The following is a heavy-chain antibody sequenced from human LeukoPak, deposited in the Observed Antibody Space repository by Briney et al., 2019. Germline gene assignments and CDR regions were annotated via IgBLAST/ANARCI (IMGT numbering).Heavy chain of an antibody. D-gene: IGHD1-1*01. CDR1: GWSFSGYY. CDR2: INHSGST. J-gene: IGHJ6*02. V-gene: IGHV4-34*01. CDR3: AIVLQGDRYDYSMDV. Sequence: SETLSLTCAVYGWSFSGYYWSWIRQPPGKGLEWIWEINHSGSTNYNPSLKSRVTISVDTSKHQFSLKLSSVAAADAAVYYCAIVLQGDRYDYSMDVWGQGTMVTVSS.